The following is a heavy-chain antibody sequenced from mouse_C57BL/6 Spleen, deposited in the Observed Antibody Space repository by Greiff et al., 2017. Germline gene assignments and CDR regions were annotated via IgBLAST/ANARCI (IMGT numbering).Heavy chain of an antibody. V-gene: IGHV1-55*01. CDR2: IYPGSGST. D-gene: IGHD2-14*01. Sequence: QVQLQQPGAELVKPGASVKMSCKASGYTFTSSWITWVKQRPGQGLEWIGDIYPGSGSTNYNEKFKSKATLTVDTSSSTAYMQLSSLTSEDSAVYYCARRGYDDWYFDVWGTGTTVTVSS. J-gene: IGHJ1*03. CDR1: GYTFTSSW. CDR3: ARRGYDDWYFDV.